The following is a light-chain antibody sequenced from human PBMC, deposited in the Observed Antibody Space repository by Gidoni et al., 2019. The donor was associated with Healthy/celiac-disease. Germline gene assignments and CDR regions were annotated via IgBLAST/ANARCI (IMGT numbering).Light chain of an antibody. CDR3: QQSYSTPQT. CDR1: QSISSY. CDR2: AAS. J-gene: IGKJ1*01. V-gene: IGKV1-39*01. Sequence: LYPSSLSASVGDRVTITCRASQSISSYLNWYQQKPGKAPKLLIYAASSLQSGVPSRFSGSGSGTDFTLTISSLQPEDFATYYCQQSYSTPQTFGQGTKVEIK.